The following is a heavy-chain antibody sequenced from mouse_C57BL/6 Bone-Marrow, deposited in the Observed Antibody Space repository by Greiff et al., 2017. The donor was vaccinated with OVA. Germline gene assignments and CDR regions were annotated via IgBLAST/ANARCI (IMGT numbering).Heavy chain of an antibody. CDR1: GFNIKDDY. V-gene: IGHV14-4*01. CDR2: IDPENGDT. Sequence: VQLQQSGAELVRPGASVKLSCTASGFNIKDDYMHWVKQRPEQGLEWIGWIDPENGDTEYASKFQGKATITADTSSSTAYLQLSSLTSEDTAVYYCTTNWVDDWGKGTTLTVSS. D-gene: IGHD4-1*01. CDR3: TTNWVDD. J-gene: IGHJ2*01.